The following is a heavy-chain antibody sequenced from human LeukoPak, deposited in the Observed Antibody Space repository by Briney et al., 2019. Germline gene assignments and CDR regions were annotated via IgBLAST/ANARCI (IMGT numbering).Heavy chain of an antibody. Sequence: SETLSLTCTVSGGSISSSSYYWGWIRQPPGKGLEWIGSIYYSGSTYYNPSLKSRVTISVDTTKNQFSLKLTSVTAADTAVYYCASSPSGYWWNFDCWGQGTLVTVSS. V-gene: IGHV4-39*01. CDR1: GGSISSSSYY. CDR3: ASSPSGYWWNFDC. D-gene: IGHD3-22*01. J-gene: IGHJ4*02. CDR2: IYYSGST.